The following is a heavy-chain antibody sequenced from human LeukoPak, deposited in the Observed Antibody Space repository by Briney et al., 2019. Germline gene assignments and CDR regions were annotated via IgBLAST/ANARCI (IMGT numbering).Heavy chain of an antibody. J-gene: IGHJ2*01. Sequence: SETPSLTCAVSGGSISSSNWWSWVRQPPGKGLEWIGEIYHSGSTNYNPSLKSRVTISVDKSKNQFSLKLSSVTAADTAVYYCARVVAGSWYFDLWGRGTLVTVSS. CDR3: ARVVAGSWYFDL. CDR2: IYHSGST. V-gene: IGHV4-4*02. CDR1: GGSISSSNW. D-gene: IGHD6-19*01.